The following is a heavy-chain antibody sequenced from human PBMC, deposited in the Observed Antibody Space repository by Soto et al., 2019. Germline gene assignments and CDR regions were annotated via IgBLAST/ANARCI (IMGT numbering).Heavy chain of an antibody. CDR2: IIPILVIA. Sequence: QVQLVQYGAEVKKPGSSVKVSGKASVGTFSSYTISWVRQAPGQGLEWRGRIIPILVIANYAQKFQGRVTITADKPTSTAYIELSSLRSQDTAVYYCAMEYCSSTSCYRDYWGQGTLVTVSS. J-gene: IGHJ4*02. V-gene: IGHV1-69*02. CDR3: AMEYCSSTSCYRDY. CDR1: VGTFSSYT. D-gene: IGHD2-2*02.